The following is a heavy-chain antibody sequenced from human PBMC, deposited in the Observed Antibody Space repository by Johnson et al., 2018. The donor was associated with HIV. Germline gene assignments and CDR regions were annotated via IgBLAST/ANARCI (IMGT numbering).Heavy chain of an antibody. CDR3: ARVEGGSSSNAYDI. Sequence: QVQLVESGGGVVQPGRSLRLSCAASGFTFNSYGMHWVRQAPGKGLEWVAVIWYDGSNKYYADSVKGRFTISRDNSKNTLYLQMNSLRAEDTAVYYCARVEGGSSSNAYDIWGQGTMVTVSS. CDR1: GFTFNSYG. D-gene: IGHD6-13*01. V-gene: IGHV3-33*01. CDR2: IWYDGSNK. J-gene: IGHJ3*02.